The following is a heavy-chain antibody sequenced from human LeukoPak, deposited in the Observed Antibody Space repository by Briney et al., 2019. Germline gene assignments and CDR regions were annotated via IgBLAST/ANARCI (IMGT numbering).Heavy chain of an antibody. J-gene: IGHJ4*02. CDR2: IYSGGST. CDR3: ARDPGRYGDYGFDY. D-gene: IGHD4-17*01. CDR1: GFTVSSNY. V-gene: IGHV3-53*04. Sequence: PGGSLRLSCAASGFTVSSNYMSWVRQAPGKGLEWVSVIYSGGSTYYADSVKGRFTISRHNSKNTLYLQMNSLRAEDTAVYYCARDPGRYGDYGFDYWGQGTLVTVSS.